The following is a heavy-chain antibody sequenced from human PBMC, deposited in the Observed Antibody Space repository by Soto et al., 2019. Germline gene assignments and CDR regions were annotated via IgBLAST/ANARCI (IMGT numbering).Heavy chain of an antibody. CDR2: ISAYNGNT. V-gene: IGHV1-18*01. CDR3: ARDLITGTTLADYANWFDP. CDR1: GYTFTSYG. Sequence: ASVKVSCKASGYTFTSYGISWVRQAPGQGLEWMGWISAYNGNTNYAQKLQGRVTMTTDTSTSTAYMELRSLRSDDTAVYYCARDLITGTTLADYANWFDPWGQGTLVTVSS. J-gene: IGHJ5*02. D-gene: IGHD1-7*01.